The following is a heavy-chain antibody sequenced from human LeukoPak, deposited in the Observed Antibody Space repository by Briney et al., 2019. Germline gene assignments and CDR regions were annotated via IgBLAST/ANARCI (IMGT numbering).Heavy chain of an antibody. CDR3: ARGGSGGAARPFDY. J-gene: IGHJ4*02. V-gene: IGHV4-4*07. D-gene: IGHD6-6*01. Sequence: SETLSLTCTVSGGSISSYYWSWIRQPAGKGLEWIGRVYTSGSTTYNPSLKSRVTMSVDTSKNQFSLKLSSVTAADTAVYYCARGGSGGAARPFDYWGQGTLVTVSS. CDR2: VYTSGST. CDR1: GGSISSYY.